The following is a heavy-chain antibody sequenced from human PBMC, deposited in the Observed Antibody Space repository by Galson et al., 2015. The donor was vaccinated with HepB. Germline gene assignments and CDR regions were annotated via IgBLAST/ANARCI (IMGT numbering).Heavy chain of an antibody. CDR1: GYTFTSYA. V-gene: IGHV1-3*01. CDR3: ARDRTGDYGRPYYYYYMDV. CDR2: INAGNGNT. Sequence: SVKVSCKASGYTFTSYAMHWVRQAPGQRLEWMGWINAGNGNTKYSQKFQGRVTITRDTSASTAYMELSSLRSEDTAVYYCARDRTGDYGRPYYYYYMDVWGKGTTVTVSS. J-gene: IGHJ6*03. D-gene: IGHD4-17*01.